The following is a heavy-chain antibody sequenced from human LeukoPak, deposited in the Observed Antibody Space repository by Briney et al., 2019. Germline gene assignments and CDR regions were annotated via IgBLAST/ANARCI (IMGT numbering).Heavy chain of an antibody. D-gene: IGHD6-19*01. J-gene: IGHJ5*02. CDR2: MNPNSGNT. Sequence: GASVKVSCKASVYTFTSYDINWVRQATGQGLEWMGWMNPNSGNTGYAQKFQGRVTMTRNTSISTAYMELSSLRSEDTAVYYCARASGWPNNWFDPWGQGTLVTVSS. V-gene: IGHV1-8*01. CDR1: VYTFTSYD. CDR3: ARASGWPNNWFDP.